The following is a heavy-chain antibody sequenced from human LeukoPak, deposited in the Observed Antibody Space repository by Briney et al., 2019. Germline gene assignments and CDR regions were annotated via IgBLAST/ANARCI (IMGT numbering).Heavy chain of an antibody. CDR1: GGSISSGGYY. D-gene: IGHD4-17*01. CDR2: IYYSGST. CDR3: ARGGYGDNYGMDV. Sequence: SQTLSLTCTVSGGSISSGGYYWSWIRQHPGKGLEWIGYIYYSGSTYYNPSLKSRVSISVDTSKNQFSLKLSSVTAADTAVYYCARGGYGDNYGMDVWGQGTTVTVSS. J-gene: IGHJ6*02. V-gene: IGHV4-31*03.